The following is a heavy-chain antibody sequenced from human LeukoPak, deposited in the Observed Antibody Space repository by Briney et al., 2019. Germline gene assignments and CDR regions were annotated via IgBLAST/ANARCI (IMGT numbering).Heavy chain of an antibody. CDR3: ARRNVGARGAFDI. Sequence: EASVKVSCKASGYIFTSYGINWVRQAPGQGLEWMGWISPYNVRTNSVQKFQGRVTMITDTSTRTAYMELRSLRSDDTAVYYCARRNVGARGAFDIWGQGTMVTVSS. V-gene: IGHV1-18*01. CDR2: ISPYNVRT. J-gene: IGHJ3*02. D-gene: IGHD1-26*01. CDR1: GYIFTSYG.